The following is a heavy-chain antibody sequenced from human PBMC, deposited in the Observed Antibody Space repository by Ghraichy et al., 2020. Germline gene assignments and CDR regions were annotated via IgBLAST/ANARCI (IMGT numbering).Heavy chain of an antibody. CDR2: IIPIFGTA. D-gene: IGHD1-7*01. V-gene: IGHV1-69*13. Sequence: SVKVSCKASGGIFSIYAISWVRQAPGQGLEWMGGIIPIFGTANYAQKFQGRVTITADESTSTAYMELSSLRSEDTAVYYCVKLALHIDYWGQGTLVTVSS. CDR1: GGIFSIYA. J-gene: IGHJ4*02. CDR3: VKLALHIDY.